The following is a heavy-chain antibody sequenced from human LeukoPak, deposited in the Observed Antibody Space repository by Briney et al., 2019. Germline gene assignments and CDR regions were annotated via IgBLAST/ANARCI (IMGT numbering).Heavy chain of an antibody. Sequence: ASVKVSCKASGYTFTSYAMNWVRQAPGQGPEWMGWINTNTGNPTYAQGFTGRFVFSLDTSVSTAYLQISSLKAEDTAVYYCARDGSGKNCSGGSCYSSYYYGMDVWGQGTTVTVSS. J-gene: IGHJ6*02. D-gene: IGHD2-15*01. CDR3: ARDGSGKNCSGGSCYSSYYYGMDV. CDR1: GYTFTSYA. CDR2: INTNTGNP. V-gene: IGHV7-4-1*02.